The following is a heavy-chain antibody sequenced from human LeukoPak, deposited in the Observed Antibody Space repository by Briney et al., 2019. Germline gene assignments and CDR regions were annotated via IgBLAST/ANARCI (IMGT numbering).Heavy chain of an antibody. D-gene: IGHD3-10*01. Sequence: GGSLRLSCAASGFTFSSYWMSWVRQAPGKGLEWVSAISGSGGSTYYADSVKGRFTISRDNSKNTLYLQMNSLRAEDTAVYYCATGGGGIYFDYWGQGTLVTVSS. CDR2: ISGSGGST. CDR3: ATGGGGIYFDY. J-gene: IGHJ4*02. CDR1: GFTFSSYW. V-gene: IGHV3-23*01.